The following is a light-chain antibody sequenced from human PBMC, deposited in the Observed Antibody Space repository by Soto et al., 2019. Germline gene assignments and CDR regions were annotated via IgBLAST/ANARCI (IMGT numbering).Light chain of an antibody. CDR3: QQCNGYSRT. CDR2: AAS. J-gene: IGKJ1*01. V-gene: IGKV1-17*01. Sequence: PLTPSPSSLAASVGDRVTITCPARKDIRDDLGRYQQKPGQAPKRLIYAASSMQSGVPARFSGSGSGTEFTLTISSLEPEDFAIYYCQQCNGYSRTFGQGTKVDI. CDR1: KDIRDD.